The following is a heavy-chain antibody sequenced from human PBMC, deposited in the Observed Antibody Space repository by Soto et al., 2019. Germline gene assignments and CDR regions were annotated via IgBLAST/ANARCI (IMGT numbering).Heavy chain of an antibody. CDR2: IYYSGST. CDR3: SRADYDILTGYYNKQRYVDY. Sequence: SETLSLTCTVSGGSISGYYWSWIRQPPGKGLEWIGNIYYSGSTNYNPSPKSRVTISVETSKNHFSLNLISVTAADTAVYYCSRADYDILTGYYNKQRYVDYWGQGTLVTVS. J-gene: IGHJ4*02. V-gene: IGHV4-59*01. D-gene: IGHD3-9*01. CDR1: GGSISGYY.